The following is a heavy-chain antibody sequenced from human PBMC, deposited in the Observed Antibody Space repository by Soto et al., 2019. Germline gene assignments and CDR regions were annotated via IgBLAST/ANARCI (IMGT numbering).Heavy chain of an antibody. CDR3: AKDVWWSSV. CDR1: GFTCNSRA. V-gene: IGHV3-23*01. J-gene: IGHJ4*02. CDR2: ISADGGST. Sequence: EERLLESGGGLIQPGGSLRLSCAASGFTCNSRAMNWVRQAPGKGLEWVSAISADGGSTWYADSVKGRFTISRDNSRNTLHLQMGSLRTEDTVIYYCAKDVWWSSVCGQGTLVTVSS. D-gene: IGHD2-21*01.